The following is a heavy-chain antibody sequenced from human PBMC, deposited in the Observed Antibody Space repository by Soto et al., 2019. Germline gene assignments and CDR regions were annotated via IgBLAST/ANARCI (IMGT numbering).Heavy chain of an antibody. CDR3: ARMYFDILTGYYRSRDNWFDP. D-gene: IGHD3-9*01. V-gene: IGHV1-18*01. CDR1: GYTFTSYG. CDR2: ISAYNGNT. Sequence: ASVKVSFKASGYTFTSYGISWVRQAPGQGLEWMGWISAYNGNTNYAQKLQGRVTMTTDTSTSTAYMELRSLRSDDTAVYYCARMYFDILTGYYRSRDNWFDPWGQGTLVTVSS. J-gene: IGHJ5*02.